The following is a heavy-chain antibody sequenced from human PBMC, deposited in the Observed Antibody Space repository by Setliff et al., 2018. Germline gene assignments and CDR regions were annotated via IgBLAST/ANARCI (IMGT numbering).Heavy chain of an antibody. Sequence: PSETLSLTCTVSGGSISSGSYYWTWIRQPAGKGLEWVGHIYTSGSTNYNPSLKSRVTISVDTSKNQFSLKLSSVTAADTAVYYCAREGFGRTGGSYGAYYFDYWGQGTLVTVSS. CDR3: AREGFGRTGGSYGAYYFDY. CDR1: GGSISSGSYY. D-gene: IGHD1-26*01. J-gene: IGHJ4*02. V-gene: IGHV4-61*09. CDR2: IYTSGST.